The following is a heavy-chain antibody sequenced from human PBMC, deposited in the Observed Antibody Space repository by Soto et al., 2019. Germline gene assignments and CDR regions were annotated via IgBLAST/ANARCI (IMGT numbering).Heavy chain of an antibody. CDR3: ARVVRTGTTYYYYGMDV. V-gene: IGHV4-59*01. CDR1: Y. CDR2: IYYSGST. Sequence: YWSWIRQPPGKGLEWIGYIYYSGSTNYNPSLKSRVTISVDTSKNQFSLKLSSVTAADTAVYYCARVVRTGTTYYYYGMDVWGQGTTVTVSS. J-gene: IGHJ6*02. D-gene: IGHD1-7*01.